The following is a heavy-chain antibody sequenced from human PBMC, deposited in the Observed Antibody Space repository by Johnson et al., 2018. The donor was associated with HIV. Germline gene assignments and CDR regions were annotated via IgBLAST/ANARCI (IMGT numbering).Heavy chain of an antibody. CDR1: GFTFSSYG. J-gene: IGHJ3*02. CDR2: ISYDGSNK. D-gene: IGHD1-26*01. Sequence: QVQLVESGGGLVQPGGSLRLSCAASGFTFSSYGMHWVRQAPGKGLEWVAVISYDGSNKYYADSVKGRFTISRDNSKNTLYVQMNSLKTEDTALYYCTAHYRNAFDIWGQGTMVTVSS. V-gene: IGHV3-30*03. CDR3: TAHYRNAFDI.